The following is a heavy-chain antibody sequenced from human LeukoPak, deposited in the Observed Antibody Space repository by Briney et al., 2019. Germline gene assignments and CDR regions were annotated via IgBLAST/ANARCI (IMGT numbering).Heavy chain of an antibody. V-gene: IGHV1-69*13. CDR3: ARDFHGGADQLPYYFDY. CDR1: GYTFTSYG. CDR2: IIPIFGTA. Sequence: ASVKVSCKASGYTFTSYGISWVRQAPGQGLEWMGGIIPIFGTANYAQKFQGRVTITADESTSTAYMELSSLRSEDTAVYYCARDFHGGADQLPYYFDYWGQGTLVTVSS. J-gene: IGHJ4*02. D-gene: IGHD2-2*01.